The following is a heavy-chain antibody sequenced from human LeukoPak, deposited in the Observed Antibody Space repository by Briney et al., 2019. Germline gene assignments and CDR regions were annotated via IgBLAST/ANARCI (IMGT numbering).Heavy chain of an antibody. D-gene: IGHD6-25*01. CDR1: GGSISSYY. J-gene: IGHJ4*02. V-gene: IGHV4-59*12. CDR2: IYYSGST. Sequence: PSETLSLTCTVSGGSISSYYWSWIRQPPGKGLEWIGYIYYSGSTYYNPSLKSRVTISVDTSKNQFSLKLSSVTAADTAVYYCARAGIEAGYFDYWGQGTLVTVSS. CDR3: ARAGIEAGYFDY.